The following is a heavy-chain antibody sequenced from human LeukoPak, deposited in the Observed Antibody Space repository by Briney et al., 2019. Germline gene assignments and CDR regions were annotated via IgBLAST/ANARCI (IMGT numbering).Heavy chain of an antibody. D-gene: IGHD1-1*01. CDR3: ARTTKLFPDY. Sequence: GASVKVSCKASGYTFTGYYTHWVRQAPGQGLEWMGWMNPNSGNTGYAQKFQGRVTMTRNTSISTAYMEPSSLRSEDTAVYYCARTTKLFPDYWGQGTLVTVSS. J-gene: IGHJ4*02. CDR2: MNPNSGNT. V-gene: IGHV1-8*02. CDR1: GYTFTGYY.